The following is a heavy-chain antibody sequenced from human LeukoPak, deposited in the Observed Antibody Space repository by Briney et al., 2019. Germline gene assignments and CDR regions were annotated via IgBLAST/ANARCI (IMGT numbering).Heavy chain of an antibody. D-gene: IGHD3-10*01. J-gene: IGHJ4*02. CDR3: TRDGPITMVRGVPAEFDY. CDR2: IRSKAYGGTT. Sequence: GSLRLSCAACGFTFSSYIMNWARQAPGKGLEWVGFIRSKAYGGTTEYAASVKGRFTISRDDSKSIAYLQMNSLKTEDTAVYYRTRDGPITMVRGVPAEFDYWGQGTLVTVS. V-gene: IGHV3-49*04. CDR1: GFTFSSYI.